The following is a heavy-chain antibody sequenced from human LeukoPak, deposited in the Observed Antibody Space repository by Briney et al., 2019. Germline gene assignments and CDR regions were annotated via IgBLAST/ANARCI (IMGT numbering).Heavy chain of an antibody. J-gene: IGHJ4*02. CDR2: IYHSGST. CDR3: AREVDYGDSPIVDY. Sequence: TLSLTCAVSGGSISSGGYSWSWIRQPPGKGLEWIGYIYHSGSTNYNPSLKSRVTMSVDTSKNQFSLKLSSVTAADTAVYYCAREVDYGDSPIVDYWGQGTLVTVSS. D-gene: IGHD4-17*01. CDR1: GGSISSGGYS. V-gene: IGHV4-30-2*01.